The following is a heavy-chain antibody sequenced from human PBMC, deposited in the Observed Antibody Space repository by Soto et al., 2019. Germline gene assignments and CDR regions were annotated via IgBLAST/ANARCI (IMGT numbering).Heavy chain of an antibody. D-gene: IGHD2-2*01. CDR3: AIFGCPIPAANLLCAFDI. CDR1: GYTFTSYA. J-gene: IGHJ3*02. Sequence: ASVKLSCKASGYTFTSYAMHWVRQAPGQRLEWMGWINAGNGNTKYSQKFQVRVTITRDTSASTAYMELSSVRSEVTAVYYCAIFGCPIPAANLLCAFDIWGQGTMVTVSS. CDR2: INAGNGNT. V-gene: IGHV1-3*01.